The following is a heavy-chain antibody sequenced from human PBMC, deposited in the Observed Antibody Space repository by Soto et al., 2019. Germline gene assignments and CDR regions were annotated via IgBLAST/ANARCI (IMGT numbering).Heavy chain of an antibody. CDR1: GFTFSSYG. CDR3: AKGPAAMEGYSYDY. Sequence: QVQLVESGGGVVQPGRSLRLSCAASGFTFSSYGMHWVRQAPGKGLEWVAVISYDGSNKYYADSVKGRFTISRDNSKNTLYLQMNSLRAEDTAVYYCAKGPAAMEGYSYDYWGQGTLVTVSS. J-gene: IGHJ4*02. V-gene: IGHV3-30*18. CDR2: ISYDGSNK. D-gene: IGHD2-2*01.